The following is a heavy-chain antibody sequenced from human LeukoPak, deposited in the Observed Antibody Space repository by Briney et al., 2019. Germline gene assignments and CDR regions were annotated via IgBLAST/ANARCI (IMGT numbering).Heavy chain of an antibody. CDR1: GFTFSSYA. V-gene: IGHV3-30*04. D-gene: IGHD6-13*01. J-gene: IGHJ4*02. Sequence: PGGSLRLSCAASGFTFSSYAMHWVRQAPGKGLEWVAVISYDGSNKYYADSVKGRFTISRDNSKNTLYLQMNSLRAEDTAVYYCARDLDPPSSWYFPRGLDYWGQGTLVTVSS. CDR3: ARDLDPPSSWYFPRGLDY. CDR2: ISYDGSNK.